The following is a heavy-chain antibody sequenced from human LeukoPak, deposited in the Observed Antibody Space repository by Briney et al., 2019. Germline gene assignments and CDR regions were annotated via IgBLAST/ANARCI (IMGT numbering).Heavy chain of an antibody. V-gene: IGHV3-11*04. Sequence: GGSLRLSCAASGFTFSDYYMSWIRQAPGKGLEWVSYISSSGSTIYYADSVKGRFTISRDDAKDSLYLRMSSLRADDTAVYYCARDLSYSRDDAFDLWGQGTMVTVSS. CDR2: ISSSGSTI. CDR3: ARDLSYSRDDAFDL. J-gene: IGHJ3*01. D-gene: IGHD3-22*01. CDR1: GFTFSDYY.